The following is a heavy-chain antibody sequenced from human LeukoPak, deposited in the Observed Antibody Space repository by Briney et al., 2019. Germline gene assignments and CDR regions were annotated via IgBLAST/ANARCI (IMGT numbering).Heavy chain of an antibody. CDR1: GYTFTGYY. J-gene: IGHJ4*02. D-gene: IGHD2-2*02. Sequence: ASVTVSCKASGYTFTGYYMHWVRQAPGQGLEWMGWINPNSGGTNYAQKFQGRVTMTRDTSISTAYMELSRLRSDDTAVYYCARVLRGSGCSSTSCYIFDYWGQGTLVTVSS. CDR3: ARVLRGSGCSSTSCYIFDY. CDR2: INPNSGGT. V-gene: IGHV1-2*02.